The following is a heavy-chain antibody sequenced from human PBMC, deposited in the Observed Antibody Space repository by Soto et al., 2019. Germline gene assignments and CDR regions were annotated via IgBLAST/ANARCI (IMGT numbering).Heavy chain of an antibody. CDR2: IYYSGST. D-gene: IGHD6-13*01. CDR3: ARHPERIAQIGWFDP. V-gene: IGHV4-59*04. CDR1: GGSISSYY. Sequence: PSETLSLTCTVSGGSISSYYWSWIRQPPGNGLEWIGYIYYSGSTYYNPSLKSRVTISVDTSKNQFSLKLSSVTAADTAVYYCARHPERIAQIGWFDPWGQGTLVTVSS. J-gene: IGHJ5*02.